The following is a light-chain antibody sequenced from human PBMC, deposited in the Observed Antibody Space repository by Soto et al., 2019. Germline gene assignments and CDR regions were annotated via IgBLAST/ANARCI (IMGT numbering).Light chain of an antibody. CDR2: DVS. J-gene: IGLJ1*01. CDR1: SSDVGLYNY. V-gene: IGLV2-14*03. CDR3: NSYTSSGTYV. Sequence: QSALTQPASVSGSPGQSITISCTGTSSDVGLYNYVSWYRHLPGKAPELIIYDVSNRPSGVSNRFSGYKSANTASLTISGLHAEDEADYYCNSYTSSGTYVFGTGTKLTVL.